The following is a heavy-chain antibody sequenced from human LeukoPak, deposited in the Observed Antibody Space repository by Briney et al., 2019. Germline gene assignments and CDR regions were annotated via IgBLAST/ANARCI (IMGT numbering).Heavy chain of an antibody. V-gene: IGHV3-48*03. D-gene: IGHD6-13*01. CDR3: ATASGSWYRYYFDS. CDR2: ISSSSNMI. Sequence: PGRSLRLSCAAAGLTFSSFEMNWVRQAPGKGLEWISYISSSSNMIFYAESVKGRFTISRDNAKNSLYLQMNSLRAEDTAIYYCATASGSWYRYYFDSWGQGILVTVSS. J-gene: IGHJ4*02. CDR1: GLTFSSFE.